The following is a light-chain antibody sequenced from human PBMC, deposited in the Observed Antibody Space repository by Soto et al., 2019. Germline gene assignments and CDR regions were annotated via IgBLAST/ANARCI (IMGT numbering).Light chain of an antibody. CDR1: QSISSW. V-gene: IGKV1-5*03. J-gene: IGKJ1*01. Sequence: DIQMTQSPSTLSASVGDRVTITCRASQSISSWLAWYQQKPGKAPRLLISKASTRESGIPARFSGSGSGTEFTLTISSLQSEDFAVYYCQQYINWPETFGQGTKVDIK. CDR2: KAS. CDR3: QQYINWPET.